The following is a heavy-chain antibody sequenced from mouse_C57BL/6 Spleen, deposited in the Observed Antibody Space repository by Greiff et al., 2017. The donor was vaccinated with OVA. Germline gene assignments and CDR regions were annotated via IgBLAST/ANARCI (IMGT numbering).Heavy chain of an antibody. CDR3: ARDQGGTDDY. Sequence: EVQGVESGGGLVKPGGSLKLSCAASGFTFSSYAMSWVRQTPEKRLEWVATISDGGSYTYYPDNVKGRFTISRDNAKNNLYLQMSHLKSEDTAMYYCARDQGGTDDYWGQGTTLTVSS. D-gene: IGHD4-1*01. J-gene: IGHJ2*01. V-gene: IGHV5-4*01. CDR1: GFTFSSYA. CDR2: ISDGGSYT.